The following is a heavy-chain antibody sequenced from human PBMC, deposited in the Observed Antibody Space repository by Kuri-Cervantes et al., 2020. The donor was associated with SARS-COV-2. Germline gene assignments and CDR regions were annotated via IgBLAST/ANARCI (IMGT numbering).Heavy chain of an antibody. CDR1: GGSFSDYY. CDR3: ARDRGRGSPRKYFDY. Sequence: GSLRLSCAVYGGSFSDYYWTWIRQPPGKGLEWIGEINHTGSANYNPSLKSRVTISVDTSKNQFSLKVASVTAADTAMYYCARDRGRGSPRKYFDYWGQGTLVTVSS. V-gene: IGHV4-34*01. CDR2: INHTGSA. D-gene: IGHD1-14*01. J-gene: IGHJ4*02.